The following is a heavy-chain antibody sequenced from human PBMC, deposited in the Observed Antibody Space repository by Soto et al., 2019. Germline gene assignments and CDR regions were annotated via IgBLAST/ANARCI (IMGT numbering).Heavy chain of an antibody. V-gene: IGHV5-51*01. J-gene: IGHJ6*02. CDR1: GYSFTSYW. CDR3: ARQYSSSWTANFYYYGMDV. Sequence: GESLKISCKGSGYSFTSYWIGWVRQMPGKGLEWMGIIYPGDSDTRYSPSFQGQVTISADKSISTAYLQWSSLKASDTAMYYCARQYSSSWTANFYYYGMDVWGQGTTVTVSS. CDR2: IYPGDSDT. D-gene: IGHD6-13*01.